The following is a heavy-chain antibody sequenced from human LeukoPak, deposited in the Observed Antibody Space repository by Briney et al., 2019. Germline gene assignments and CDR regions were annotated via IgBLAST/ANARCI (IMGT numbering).Heavy chain of an antibody. J-gene: IGHJ5*02. CDR3: ARPYGSGSYIWFDP. Sequence: SETLSLTWTVSGGSISSSSYYWGWIRQPSGKGREWIGSIYYSGSTYYNPSLKSRVTISVDTSKNQFSLKLSSVTAADTAVYYCARPYGSGSYIWFDPWGQGTLVTVSS. V-gene: IGHV4-39*01. CDR1: GGSISSSSYY. D-gene: IGHD3-10*01. CDR2: IYYSGST.